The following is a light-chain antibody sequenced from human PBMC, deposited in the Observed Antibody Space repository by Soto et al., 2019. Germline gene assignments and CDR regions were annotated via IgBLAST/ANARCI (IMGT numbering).Light chain of an antibody. CDR2: DVS. CDR1: SSDVGGYNY. V-gene: IGLV2-14*01. Sequence: QSALTQPASVSGSPGQSITISCTGTSSDVGGYNYVSWYQQHPGKAPKLMIYDVSNRPSGVSNRFSGSKSGNTASLTIPGLQAEDEADYYCSSYTSSSTRVVFGGGTKLTVL. CDR3: SSYTSSSTRVV. J-gene: IGLJ2*01.